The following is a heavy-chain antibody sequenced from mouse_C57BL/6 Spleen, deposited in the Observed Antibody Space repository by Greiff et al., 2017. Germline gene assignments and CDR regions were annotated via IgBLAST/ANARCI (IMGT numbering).Heavy chain of an antibody. CDR3: ARDYYGIAMDY. Sequence: EVKLVESGGGLVKPGGSLKLSCAASGFTFSDYGMHWVRQGPEKGLEWVAYISSGSSTIYYADTVKGRFTISRDNAKNTLFLQMTSLRSEDTAMYYCARDYYGIAMDYWGQGTSVTVSS. CDR1: GFTFSDYG. V-gene: IGHV5-17*01. CDR2: ISSGSSTI. D-gene: IGHD1-1*01. J-gene: IGHJ4*01.